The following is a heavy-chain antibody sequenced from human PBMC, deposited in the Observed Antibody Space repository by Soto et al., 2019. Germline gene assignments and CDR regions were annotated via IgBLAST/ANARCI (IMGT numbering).Heavy chain of an antibody. J-gene: IGHJ5*02. CDR3: ARGDYGDYYNWFDP. V-gene: IGHV1-46*01. CDR1: VCTCIRYY. D-gene: IGHD4-17*01. Sequence: ASVKVSREASVCTCIRYYLHWVRQAPGQGLEWMGIINPSGGSTSYAQKFQGRVTMTRDTSTSTIYMELSSLRSEDTAVYYCARGDYGDYYNWFDPWG. CDR2: INPSGGST.